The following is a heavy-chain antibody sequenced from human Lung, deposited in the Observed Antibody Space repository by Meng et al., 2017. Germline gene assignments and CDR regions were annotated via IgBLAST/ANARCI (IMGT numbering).Heavy chain of an antibody. CDR1: GGSVSDYY. V-gene: IGHV4-34*01. CDR2: INHSGST. CDR3: ARGPTTMAHDFDY. D-gene: IGHD4-11*01. Sequence: QAQLQHWGAGLLKPSATLSLTCVVSGGSVSDYYWSWIRQPPGKGLEWIGEINHSGSTNYNPSLESRATISVDTSQNNLSLKLSSVTAADSAVYYCARGPTTMAHDFDYWGQGTLVTVSS. J-gene: IGHJ4*02.